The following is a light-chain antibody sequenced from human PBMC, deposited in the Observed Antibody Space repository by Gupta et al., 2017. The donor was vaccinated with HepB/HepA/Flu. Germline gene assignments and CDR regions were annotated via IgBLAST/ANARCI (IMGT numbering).Light chain of an antibody. Sequence: ETVMTQSPATLSVFPGERATLSCRASQSVSSNLAWYQQKPGQAPRLLIYGASTSATGMPARFSGSGSVTEFTLTISSLQSEDFAVYYCQQYNNWPLYTFGQGTKLEIK. CDR3: QQYNNWPLYT. CDR1: QSVSSN. J-gene: IGKJ2*01. V-gene: IGKV3-15*01. CDR2: GAS.